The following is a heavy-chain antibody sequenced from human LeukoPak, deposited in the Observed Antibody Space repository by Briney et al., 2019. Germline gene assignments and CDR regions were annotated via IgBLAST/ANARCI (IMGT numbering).Heavy chain of an antibody. J-gene: IGHJ3*02. Sequence: PSETLSLTCSVSGYSIRSGYYWGWIRQPPGKGLEWIGSIYYTGSSYYNPSLTSRVTISVDTSKNQFSLKLSSVTAADTAVYYCARVSRWYSAFDIWGQGTMVTVSS. CDR3: ARVSRWYSAFDI. CDR1: GYSIRSGYY. CDR2: IYYTGSS. V-gene: IGHV4-38-2*02. D-gene: IGHD6-13*01.